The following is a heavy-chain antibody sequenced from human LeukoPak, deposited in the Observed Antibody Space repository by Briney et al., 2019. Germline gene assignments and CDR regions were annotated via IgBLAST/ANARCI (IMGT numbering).Heavy chain of an antibody. Sequence: GGSLRLSCAASGFTVSSNFMSWVRQTPGKGLEWVSVIYSAGDTYYADSVKGRFTISRDNFKNTVYLQMNNLRADDTAVYYCARDYCTTSSCSTRWFDPWGQGTLVTVSS. CDR3: ARDYCTTSSCSTRWFDP. V-gene: IGHV3-66*02. CDR1: GFTVSSNF. J-gene: IGHJ5*02. CDR2: IYSAGDT. D-gene: IGHD1-1*01.